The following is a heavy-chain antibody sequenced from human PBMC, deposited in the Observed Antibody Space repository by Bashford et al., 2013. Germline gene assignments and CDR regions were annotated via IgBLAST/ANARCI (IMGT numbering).Heavy chain of an antibody. J-gene: IGHJ4*02. D-gene: IGHD3-22*01. Sequence: SVKVSCKASGGTFSSYAISWVRQAPGQGLEWMGGIIPIFGTANYAQKFQGRVTITADESTSTAYMELSSLRSEDTAVYYCAKDVLSYGGSGYYYPWDYWGQGTLVTVSS. CDR3: AKDVLSYGGSGYYYPWDY. CDR2: IIPIFGTA. CDR1: GGTFSSYA. V-gene: IGHV1-69*13.